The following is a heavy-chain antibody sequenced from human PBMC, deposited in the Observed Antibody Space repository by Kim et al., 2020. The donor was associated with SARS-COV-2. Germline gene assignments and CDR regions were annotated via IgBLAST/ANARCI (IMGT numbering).Heavy chain of an antibody. CDR1: GFTFSSYS. Sequence: GGSLRLSCAASGFTFSSYSMNWVRQAPGKGLEWVSSISSSSSYIYYADSVKGRFTISRDNAKNSLYLQMNSLRAEDTAVYYCATNLAYCGGDCFKYNHYMDVWGKGTTVTVSS. V-gene: IGHV3-21*01. D-gene: IGHD2-21*01. CDR2: ISSSSSYI. CDR3: ATNLAYCGGDCFKYNHYMDV. J-gene: IGHJ6*03.